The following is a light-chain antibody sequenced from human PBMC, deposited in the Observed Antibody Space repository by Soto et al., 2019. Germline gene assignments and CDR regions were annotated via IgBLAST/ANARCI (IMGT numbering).Light chain of an antibody. V-gene: IGKV3-20*01. CDR1: QSVSSN. CDR3: QQYGGSPRT. J-gene: IGKJ1*01. Sequence: EIAMTQSPATLSVSPGERGTLSCRASQSVSSNLAWYQQKRGQAPRLLIHGASNMATGIPDRFSGSGSGTDFTLTITRLEPEDFAVYHCQQYGGSPRTFGQGTKVDIK. CDR2: GAS.